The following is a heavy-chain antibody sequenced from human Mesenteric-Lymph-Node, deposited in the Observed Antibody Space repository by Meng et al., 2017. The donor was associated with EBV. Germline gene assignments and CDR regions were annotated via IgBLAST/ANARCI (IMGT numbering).Heavy chain of an antibody. CDR2: INPSGGT. CDR1: GGSFSGSF. Sequence: QVQLQQWGAGLLKPSETLSLTCAVYGGSFSGSFWSWIRQPPGKGLEWIGEINPSGGTNYSPSLKSRVTISLDTSKNQFSLKLSPVTAADTAVYYCARSTRGYSSSWFDYWSQGTLVTVSS. D-gene: IGHD6-13*01. J-gene: IGHJ4*02. CDR3: ARSTRGYSSSWFDY. V-gene: IGHV4-34*02.